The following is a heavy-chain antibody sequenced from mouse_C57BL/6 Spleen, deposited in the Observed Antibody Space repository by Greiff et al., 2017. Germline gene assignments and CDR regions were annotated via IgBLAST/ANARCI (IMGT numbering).Heavy chain of an antibody. CDR3: ARGGYQNYFDY. D-gene: IGHD5-1-1*01. CDR2: ICRGGST. J-gene: IGHJ2*01. Sequence: QVQLKQSGPGLVQPSQSLSITCTVSGFSLTSYGVHWVRQFPGKGLEWLGMICRGGSTDYNAAFISRLSISKDNSKSQVFCKMNRLQADDTAIYWCARGGYQNYFDYWGQGTTHTVAS. V-gene: IGHV2-2*01. CDR1: GFSLTSYG.